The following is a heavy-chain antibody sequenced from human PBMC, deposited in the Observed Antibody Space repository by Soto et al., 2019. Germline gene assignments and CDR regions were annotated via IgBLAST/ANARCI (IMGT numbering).Heavy chain of an antibody. J-gene: IGHJ4*02. CDR3: AKDLRRYCSSTSCYLLQTFDY. V-gene: IGHV3-30*18. Sequence: GGSLSLSCAASGFTFSSYGMHWVRQAPGKGLEWVAVISYDGSNKYYADSVKGRFTISRDNSKNTLYLQMNSLRAEDTAVYYCAKDLRRYCSSTSCYLLQTFDYWGQGTLVTVSS. CDR2: ISYDGSNK. CDR1: GFTFSSYG. D-gene: IGHD2-2*01.